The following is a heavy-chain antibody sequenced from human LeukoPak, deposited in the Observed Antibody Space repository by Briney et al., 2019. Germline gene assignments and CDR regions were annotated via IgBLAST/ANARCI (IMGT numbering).Heavy chain of an antibody. D-gene: IGHD6-13*01. V-gene: IGHV3-30*04. Sequence: GSLGLSCAVSGFTFRSYGMHWVRQAPSKGLEWGAVISYDGSNKYYADSVKGRFTISGDNSKNTLYLQMNSLRAEDTAVYYCARSKQLALYYFDYWGQGTLVTVSS. J-gene: IGHJ4*02. CDR1: GFTFRSYG. CDR3: ARSKQLALYYFDY. CDR2: ISYDGSNK.